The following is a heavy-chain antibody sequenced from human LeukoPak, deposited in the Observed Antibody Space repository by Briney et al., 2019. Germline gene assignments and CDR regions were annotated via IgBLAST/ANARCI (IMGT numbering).Heavy chain of an antibody. J-gene: IGHJ4*02. V-gene: IGHV3-23*01. Sequence: HSGGSLRLSCEASGLILRSHAMSWVRQAPGKGLEWVSGIGDSGEIERYADSVKGRFTISRDNFRNTVYLEMRSLRPEDTAVYYCAKGYSSGWTPFDYWGQGTQVTVSS. CDR1: GLILRSHA. D-gene: IGHD6-19*01. CDR3: AKGYSSGWTPFDY. CDR2: IGDSGEIE.